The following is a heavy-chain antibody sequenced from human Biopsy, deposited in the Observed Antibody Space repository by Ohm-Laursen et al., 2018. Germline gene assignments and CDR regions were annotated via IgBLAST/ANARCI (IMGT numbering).Heavy chain of an antibody. CDR3: ARAAFGPFDS. Sequence: SQTLSLTCTVSGGSISSYYWNWIRQPAGKGLEWIGRIYTSGSTNFNPSLKSRVTMSIDTSKNQFSLRLNSVTAADTAVYYCARAAFGPFDSWGQGALVTVSS. CDR1: GGSISSYY. CDR2: IYTSGST. J-gene: IGHJ4*02. D-gene: IGHD3-16*01. V-gene: IGHV4-4*07.